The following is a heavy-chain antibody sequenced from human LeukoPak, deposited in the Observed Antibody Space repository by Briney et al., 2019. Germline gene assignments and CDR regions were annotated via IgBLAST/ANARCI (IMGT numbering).Heavy chain of an antibody. CDR2: IHRGGTT. J-gene: IGHJ3*02. CDR3: ARELVGAASTGAFDI. CDR1: GFTVSTNY. V-gene: IGHV3-53*01. D-gene: IGHD2-15*01. Sequence: GGSLRLSCAASGFTVSTNYMNWVRQAPGKGLEWVSVIHRGGTTYYADSVKGRFTITRDDLKNMLYLQMNSLSAEDTAVFYCARELVGAASTGAFDIWGQGTMVAVSS.